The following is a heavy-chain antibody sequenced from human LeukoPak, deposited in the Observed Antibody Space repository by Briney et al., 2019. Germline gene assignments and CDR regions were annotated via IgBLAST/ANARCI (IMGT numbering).Heavy chain of an antibody. CDR2: IYYSGST. CDR1: GGSISSYY. CDR3: ARGYYDYVWGSYRPMPFDY. J-gene: IGHJ4*02. Sequence: PSETLSLTCTVSGGSISSYYWSWIRQPPGKGLEWIGYIYYSGSTNYNPSLKSRVTISVDTSKNQFPLKLSSVTAADTAVYYCARGYYDYVWGSYRPMPFDYWGQGTLVTVSS. V-gene: IGHV4-59*01. D-gene: IGHD3-16*02.